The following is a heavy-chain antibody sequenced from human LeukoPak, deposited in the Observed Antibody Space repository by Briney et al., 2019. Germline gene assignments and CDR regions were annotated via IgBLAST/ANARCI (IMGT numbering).Heavy chain of an antibody. J-gene: IGHJ1*01. CDR2: IYHSGST. V-gene: IGHV4-30-2*01. Sequence: PSQTLSLTCTVSGGSISSGGYYWSWIRQPPGKGLEWIGYIYHSGSTYYNPSLKSRVTISVDRSKNQFSLKLSSVTAADTAVYYCARGAFRPGYSSGWDIHEYFQHWGQGTLVTVAS. CDR1: GGSISSGGYY. D-gene: IGHD6-19*01. CDR3: ARGAFRPGYSSGWDIHEYFQH.